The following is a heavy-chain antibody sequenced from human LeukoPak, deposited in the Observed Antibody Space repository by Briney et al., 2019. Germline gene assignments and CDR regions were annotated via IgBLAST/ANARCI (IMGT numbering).Heavy chain of an antibody. V-gene: IGHV4-34*01. CDR3: AGTLWYSSSPRDY. CDR1: GGSFSGYY. Sequence: SETLSLTCAVYGGSFSGYYWSWIRQPPGKGLEWIGEINHSGSTNYNPSLKSRVTISVDTSKNQFSLKLSSVTAADTAVYYCAGTLWYSSSPRDYWGQGTLVTVSS. CDR2: INHSGST. J-gene: IGHJ4*02. D-gene: IGHD6-6*01.